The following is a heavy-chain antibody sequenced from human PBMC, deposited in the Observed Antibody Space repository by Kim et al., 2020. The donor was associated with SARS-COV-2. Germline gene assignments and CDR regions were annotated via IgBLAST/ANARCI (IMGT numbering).Heavy chain of an antibody. CDR1: GGSISSYY. V-gene: IGHV4-59*08. Sequence: SETLSLTCTVSGGSISSYYWSWIRQPPGKGLEWIGYIYYSGSTNYNPSLKSRVTISVDTSKNQFSLKLSSVTAADTAVYYCARLAYSSAYWGQGTLVTVS. D-gene: IGHD6-19*01. CDR3: ARLAYSSAY. J-gene: IGHJ4*02. CDR2: IYYSGST.